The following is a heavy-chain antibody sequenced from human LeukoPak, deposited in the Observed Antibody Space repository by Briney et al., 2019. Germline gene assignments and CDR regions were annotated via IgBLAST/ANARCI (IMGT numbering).Heavy chain of an antibody. Sequence: PSETLSLTCTVSGYSISSGYYWGWIRQPPGKGLEWIESIYYSGSTYYNPSLKSRVTISVDTSKNQFSLKLSSVTAADTAVYYCTTWRQQLAVGWYFDLWGRGTLVAVSS. J-gene: IGHJ2*01. D-gene: IGHD6-13*01. CDR3: TTWRQQLAVGWYFDL. V-gene: IGHV4-38-2*02. CDR2: IYYSGST. CDR1: GYSISSGYY.